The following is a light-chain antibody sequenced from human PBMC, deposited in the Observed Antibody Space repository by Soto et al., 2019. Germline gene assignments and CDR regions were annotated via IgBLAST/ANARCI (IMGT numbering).Light chain of an antibody. V-gene: IGKV1-39*01. CDR3: QQYTNWPLI. Sequence: DIQMTQSPSSLSASVGDRVTITCRASQTISIFLNWYQQKPGKAPKLLIYGASTLQGGVPSRFSGSGSGTEFTLTISSLQSADFAVYYCQQYTNWPLIFGQGTRLEIK. J-gene: IGKJ5*01. CDR2: GAS. CDR1: QTISIF.